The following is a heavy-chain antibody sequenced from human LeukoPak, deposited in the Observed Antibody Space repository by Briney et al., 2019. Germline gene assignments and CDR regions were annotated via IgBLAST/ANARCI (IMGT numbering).Heavy chain of an antibody. CDR3: ARETVAASYYGSRFDP. Sequence: NPGGSLRLSCAASGFTFSSYGMHWVRQAPGKGLEWVSSISSSSSYIYYADSVKGRFTISRDNAKNSLYLQMNSLRAEDTAVYYCARETVAASYYGSRFDPWGQGTLVTVSS. V-gene: IGHV3-21*01. J-gene: IGHJ5*02. D-gene: IGHD3-10*01. CDR1: GFTFSSYG. CDR2: ISSSSSYI.